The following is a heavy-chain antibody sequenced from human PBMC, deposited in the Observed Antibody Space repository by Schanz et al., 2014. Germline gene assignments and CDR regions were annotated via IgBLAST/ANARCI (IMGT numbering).Heavy chain of an antibody. Sequence: EVQLVESGGCLVQPWGSLRLSCAASGFTFSRYWMSWVRQAPGKGLEWLANINQDGSEEYYVDSLNGRLTISRDNARNSLYLQMNSLRAEDTAVYFCARGGAGSVLFFFDYWGQGTLVTVSS. CDR3: ARGGAGSVLFFFDY. CDR2: INQDGSEE. CDR1: GFTFSRYW. J-gene: IGHJ4*02. D-gene: IGHD3-10*01. V-gene: IGHV3-7*04.